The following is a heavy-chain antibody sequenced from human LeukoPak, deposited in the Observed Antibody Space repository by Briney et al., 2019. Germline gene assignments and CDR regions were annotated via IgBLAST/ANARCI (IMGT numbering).Heavy chain of an antibody. CDR1: GGSISKYY. CDR2: IHYSGST. CDR3: ARITMPRGGMTYYHGMDV. J-gene: IGHJ6*04. V-gene: IGHV4-59*01. D-gene: IGHD3-10*01. Sequence: SENLSLTCTVSGGSISKYYWSWIRPPPGKGLEWIAYIHYSGSTNYNPSLKSRVTLSVDSSKNQFSLDLSSVTAADTAVYYCARITMPRGGMTYYHGMDVWGKGTTVTVSS.